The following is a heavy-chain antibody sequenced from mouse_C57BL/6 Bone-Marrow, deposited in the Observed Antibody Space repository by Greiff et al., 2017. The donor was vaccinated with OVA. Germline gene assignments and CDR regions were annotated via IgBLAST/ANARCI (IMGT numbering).Heavy chain of an antibody. J-gene: IGHJ4*01. Sequence: VQLQQPGPELVKPGASVKISCKASGYTFTDYYMNWVKQSHGKSLEWIGDINPNNGGTSYNQKFKGKATLTVDKSSSTAYMELRSLTSVDSAVYYCALYYYGSSPGDYWGQGTSVTVSS. V-gene: IGHV1-26*01. CDR2: INPNNGGT. CDR3: ALYYYGSSPGDY. D-gene: IGHD1-1*01. CDR1: GYTFTDYY.